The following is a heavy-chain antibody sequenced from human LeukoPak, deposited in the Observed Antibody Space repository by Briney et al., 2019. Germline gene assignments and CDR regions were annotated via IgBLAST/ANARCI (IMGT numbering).Heavy chain of an antibody. Sequence: PGGSLRLSCAASGFTFSSYGMHWVRQAPGKGLEWVAFIRYDGSNKYYADSVKGRFTISRDNSKNTLYLQMNSLRAEDTAVYYFSKDHPSVRAGFEGAYFDYWGQGTLVTVSS. D-gene: IGHD3-10*01. V-gene: IGHV3-30*02. CDR3: SKDHPSVRAGFEGAYFDY. CDR1: GFTFSSYG. CDR2: IRYDGSNK. J-gene: IGHJ4*02.